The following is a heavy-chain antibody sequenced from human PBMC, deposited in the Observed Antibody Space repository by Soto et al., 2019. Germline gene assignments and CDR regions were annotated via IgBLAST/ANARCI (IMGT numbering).Heavy chain of an antibody. J-gene: IGHJ6*02. Sequence: SETLSLTCTVSGGSVSSGAYYWNWIRQRPGKGLEWIGYIYSTGSTYYNPSLKSRLTISVDTSKNQFSLKVSSVTAADTAVYYCASGLRYYAPTSTPSNTDVWGQGTTVTVSS. CDR1: GGSVSSGAYY. D-gene: IGHD3-3*01. CDR3: ASGLRYYAPTSTPSNTDV. V-gene: IGHV4-31*03. CDR2: IYSTGST.